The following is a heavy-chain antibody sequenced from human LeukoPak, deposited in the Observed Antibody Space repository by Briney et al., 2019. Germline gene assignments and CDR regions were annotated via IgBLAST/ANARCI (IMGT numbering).Heavy chain of an antibody. D-gene: IGHD3-10*01. V-gene: IGHV4-61*02. CDR1: GGSISSGSYY. J-gene: IGHJ4*02. CDR2: IYTSRST. CDR3: ARDSIFSGYFDY. Sequence: SETLSLACTVSGGSISSGSYYWSWIRQPAGKGLEWIGRIYTSRSTNYNPSLKSRVTISVDTSKNQFSLKLSSVTAADTAVYYCARDSIFSGYFDYWGQGTLVTVSS.